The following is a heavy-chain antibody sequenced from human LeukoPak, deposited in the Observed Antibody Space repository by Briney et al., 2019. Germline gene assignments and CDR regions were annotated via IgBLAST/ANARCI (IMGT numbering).Heavy chain of an antibody. D-gene: IGHD3-9*01. Sequence: GGSLRLSCAASGFTFSNYDMHWVRQATGKGLEWVSGIGTTGDTYYPASVKGRFTISRENAKNSLYLQTNSLRAGDTAVYYCARGDILTDYSFDPWGQGTLVIVSS. V-gene: IGHV3-13*04. CDR1: GFTFSNYD. J-gene: IGHJ5*02. CDR2: IGTTGDT. CDR3: ARGDILTDYSFDP.